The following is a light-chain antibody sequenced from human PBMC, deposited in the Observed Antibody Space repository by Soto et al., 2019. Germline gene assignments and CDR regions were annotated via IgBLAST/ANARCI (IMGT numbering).Light chain of an antibody. CDR1: SSDVGAYNR. J-gene: IGLJ2*01. CDR3: SLYTSSSTVA. Sequence: QSVLTQPPSVSASPGQSVTIPCTATSSDVGAYNRVSWYQQYPGTPPKLMISEVNKRPSGVPDRFSGSKSGNTASLTISGLQAEDEADYYCSLYTSSSTVAFGGGTKLTVL. V-gene: IGLV2-18*01. CDR2: EVN.